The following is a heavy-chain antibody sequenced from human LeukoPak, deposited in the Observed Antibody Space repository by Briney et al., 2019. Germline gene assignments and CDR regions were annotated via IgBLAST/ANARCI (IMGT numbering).Heavy chain of an antibody. CDR2: INPNSGGT. V-gene: IGHV1-2*02. Sequence: ASVKVSCKASGYTFTGYYMRWVRQAPGQGLEWMGWINPNSGGTNYAQPFQGRVTMTRDTSTSTAYMELSRLRADDTAVYYCARGDHPMQFDPWGQGTLVTVSA. CDR3: ARGDHPMQFDP. D-gene: IGHD2-2*01. J-gene: IGHJ5*02. CDR1: GYTFTGYY.